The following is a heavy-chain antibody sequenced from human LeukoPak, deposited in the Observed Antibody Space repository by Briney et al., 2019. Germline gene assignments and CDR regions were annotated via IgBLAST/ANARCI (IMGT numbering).Heavy chain of an antibody. CDR2: ISGSGGST. Sequence: GGSLRLSCAASGFTFSSYAMSWVRQAPGKGLEWVSAISGSGGSTYYADSVKGRFTISRDNSKNTLYLQMNSLRAEDTAVYYCARDPGRGYSGYDGDYWGQGTLVTVSS. CDR3: ARDPGRGYSGYDGDY. J-gene: IGHJ4*02. CDR1: GFTFSSYA. V-gene: IGHV3-23*01. D-gene: IGHD5-12*01.